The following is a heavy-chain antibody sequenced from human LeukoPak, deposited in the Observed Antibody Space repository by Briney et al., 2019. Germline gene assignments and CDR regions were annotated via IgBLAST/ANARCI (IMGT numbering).Heavy chain of an antibody. V-gene: IGHV4-59*08. CDR3: ARHYDYGDYLGWFDP. Sequence: RTSETLSLTCTVSGGSISSYYWSWIRQPPGKGLEWIGYIYYSGSTNYNPSLKSRVTISVDTSKNQFSLKLSSVTAADTAVYYCARHYDYGDYLGWFDPWGQGTLVTVSS. CDR1: GGSISSYY. D-gene: IGHD4-17*01. CDR2: IYYSGST. J-gene: IGHJ5*02.